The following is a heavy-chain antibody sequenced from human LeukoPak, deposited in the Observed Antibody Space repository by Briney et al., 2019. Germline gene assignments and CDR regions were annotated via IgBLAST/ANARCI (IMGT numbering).Heavy chain of an antibody. J-gene: IGHJ4*02. V-gene: IGHV4-39*07. CDR2: IYYSGSN. CDR1: GGSISSSSYY. D-gene: IGHD5-24*01. Sequence: SETLSLTCTVSGGSISSSSYYWGWIRQPPGKGLEWIGSIYYSGSNYYNPSLKSRVTISVDTSKNQFSLKLSSVTAADTAVYYCARGDGYLSPYFDYWGQGTLVTVSS. CDR3: ARGDGYLSPYFDY.